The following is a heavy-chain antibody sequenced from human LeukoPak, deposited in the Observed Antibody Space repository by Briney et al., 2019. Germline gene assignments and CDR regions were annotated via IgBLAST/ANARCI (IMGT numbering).Heavy chain of an antibody. J-gene: IGHJ3*02. CDR2: ISSSGSTI. V-gene: IGHV3-11*01. D-gene: IGHD6-13*01. CDR1: GFTFSDYY. Sequence: PGGSLRLSCAASGFTFSDYYMSWIRQAPGKGLEWGSYISSSGSTIYYADSVKGRFTISRDNAKNSLYLQMNSLRAEDTAVYYCASDQTKTDSSSWYWGDTFDIWGQGTMVTVSS. CDR3: ASDQTKTDSSSWYWGDTFDI.